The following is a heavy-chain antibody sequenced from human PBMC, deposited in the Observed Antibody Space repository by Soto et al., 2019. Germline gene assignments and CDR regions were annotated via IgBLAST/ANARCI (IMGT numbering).Heavy chain of an antibody. D-gene: IGHD1-26*01. CDR2: TYYRSKWYY. V-gene: IGHV6-1*01. CDR1: GDSVSGNSAG. Sequence: TLSLTCAITGDSVSGNSAGWSWVRQSPSRGLEWLGRTYYRSKWYYEYAVSVRGRITINPDTSKNQYSLQLNSVTPEDTAVYFCARGEQYSGRIFDYWGQVTLFTVSS. CDR3: ARGEQYSGRIFDY. J-gene: IGHJ4*01.